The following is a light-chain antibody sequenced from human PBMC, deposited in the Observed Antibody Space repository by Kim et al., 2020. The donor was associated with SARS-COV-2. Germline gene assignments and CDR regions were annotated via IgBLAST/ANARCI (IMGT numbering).Light chain of an antibody. CDR2: DVS. Sequence: QSALTQPASVSGSPGQSITISCTGTSSDVGGYNYVSWYQQHPGKAPKLMIYDVSTRPSGVSDRFSGSKSGYTASLTISGLQTEDEADYYCCSHTSGSTLGIFGGGTKLTVL. CDR1: SSDVGGYNY. V-gene: IGLV2-14*03. CDR3: CSHTSGSTLGI. J-gene: IGLJ2*01.